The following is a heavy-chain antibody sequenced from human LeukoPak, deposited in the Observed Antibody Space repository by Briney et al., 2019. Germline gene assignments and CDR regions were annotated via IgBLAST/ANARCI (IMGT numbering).Heavy chain of an antibody. D-gene: IGHD2-2*01. Sequence: GSLRLSCAASGFTFSSYSMNWVRQAPGKGLEWVSSISSSSSYIYYADSVKGRFTISRDNAKNSLYLQMNSLRAEDTAVYYCARGPQRYYYYYMDVWGKGTTVTVSS. J-gene: IGHJ6*03. CDR2: ISSSSSYI. CDR3: ARGPQRYYYYYMDV. V-gene: IGHV3-21*01. CDR1: GFTFSSYS.